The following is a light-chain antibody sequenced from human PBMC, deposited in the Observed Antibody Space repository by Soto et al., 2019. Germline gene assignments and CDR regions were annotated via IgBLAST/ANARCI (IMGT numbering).Light chain of an antibody. Sequence: DIQMTQSPSSLSASVGDRVTITCRASQTIANYLNWYQQKPGKAPKVLISAASRSQSGVPSRFSGSGSGTDSTFIISSLQPEDFATYYRQPTSRTPGTFGHGTKVDIK. V-gene: IGKV1-39*01. J-gene: IGKJ1*01. CDR2: AAS. CDR3: QPTSRTPGT. CDR1: QTIANY.